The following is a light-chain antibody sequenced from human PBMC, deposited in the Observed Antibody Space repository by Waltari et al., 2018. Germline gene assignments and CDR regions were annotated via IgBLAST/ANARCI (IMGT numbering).Light chain of an antibody. Sequence: DIQMTQSPSTLSASVGDRVTITCRTSQGISSWLAWYQQTPWKAPKLLIYQASTLDSGVPSRFSGSGSGTEFTLTISSLQPDDSATYYCQQYDHYPWTFGQGTKVELK. V-gene: IGKV1-5*03. J-gene: IGKJ1*01. CDR1: QGISSW. CDR2: QAS. CDR3: QQYDHYPWT.